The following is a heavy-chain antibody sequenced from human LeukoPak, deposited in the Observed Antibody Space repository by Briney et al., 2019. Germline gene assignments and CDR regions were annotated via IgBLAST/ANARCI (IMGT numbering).Heavy chain of an antibody. J-gene: IGHJ6*02. CDR1: GFTFSSYA. CDR2: ISCDGSNK. CDR3: ARDRRLQYYYGMDV. V-gene: IGHV3-30-3*01. D-gene: IGHD5-24*01. Sequence: PGGSLRLSCAASGFTFSSYAMHWVRQAPGKGLEWVAVISCDGSNKYYADSVKGRFTISRDNSKNTLYLQMNSLRAEDTAVYYCARDRRLQYYYGMDVWGQGTTVTVSS.